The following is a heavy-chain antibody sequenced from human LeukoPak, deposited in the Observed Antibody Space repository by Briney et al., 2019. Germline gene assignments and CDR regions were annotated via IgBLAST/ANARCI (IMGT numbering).Heavy chain of an antibody. Sequence: GGSLRLSCAASGFTFSSYEMNWVRQAPGKGLEWVSYISSSGSTIYYADSVKGRFTISRDNAKNSLYLQMNSLGAEDTAVYYCASGYSYGKVDYWGQGTLVTVSS. V-gene: IGHV3-48*03. CDR2: ISSSGSTI. J-gene: IGHJ4*02. D-gene: IGHD5-18*01. CDR3: ASGYSYGKVDY. CDR1: GFTFSSYE.